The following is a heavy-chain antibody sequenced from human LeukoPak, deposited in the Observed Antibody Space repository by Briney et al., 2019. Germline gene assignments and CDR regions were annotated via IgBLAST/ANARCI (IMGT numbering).Heavy chain of an antibody. CDR2: MNPNSGNT. CDR1: GYTFTSYD. V-gene: IGHV1-8*01. Sequence: GASVKVSCTASGYTFTSYDINWVRQATGQGLEWMGWMNPNSGNTGYAHKFQGRVNMTRNTSLSTAYMELSSLRSEDTAVYYCASGGHDYGDYWGQGTMVTVSS. CDR3: ASGGHDYGDY. J-gene: IGHJ4*02.